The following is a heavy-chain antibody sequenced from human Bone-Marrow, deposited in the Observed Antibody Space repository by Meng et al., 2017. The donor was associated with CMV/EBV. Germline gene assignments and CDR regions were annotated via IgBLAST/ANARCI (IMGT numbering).Heavy chain of an antibody. V-gene: IGHV5-51*01. D-gene: IGHD5-18*01. CDR1: GYSFTSYW. CDR2: IYPGDSDT. CDR3: ARSTAMDPPLHDY. Sequence: CKGSGYSFTSYWIGWVRQMPGKGLEWMGTIYPGDSDTRYSPSFQGQVTISADKSISTAFLQWSSLKASDTAMYYCARSTAMDPPLHDYWGQGTLVTVSS. J-gene: IGHJ4*02.